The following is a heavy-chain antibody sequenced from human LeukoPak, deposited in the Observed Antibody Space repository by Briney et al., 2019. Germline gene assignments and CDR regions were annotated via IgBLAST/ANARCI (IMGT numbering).Heavy chain of an antibody. V-gene: IGHV4-59*01. CDR2: IYYAGSS. J-gene: IGHJ6*02. Sequence: SQTLSLTCTVSGASIKNYYWSWIRQPPGKGLEWIASIYYAGSSNYNPSLKSRVTISVDTSKNQFSLKLSSVTAADTAVYYCAREVFTAMAHYGMDVWGQGTTVTVSS. CDR3: AREVFTAMAHYGMDV. D-gene: IGHD5-18*01. CDR1: GASIKNYY.